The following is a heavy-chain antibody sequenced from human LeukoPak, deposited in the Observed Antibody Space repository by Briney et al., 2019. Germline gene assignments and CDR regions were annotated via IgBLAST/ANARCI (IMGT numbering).Heavy chain of an antibody. V-gene: IGHV1-2*02. CDR2: INPNSGGT. Sequence: ASVKVSCKASGYTFTGYYMHWVRQARGQGLEWMGWINPNSGGTNYAQKFQGRVTMTRDTSISTAYMELSRLRSDDTAVYYCARDDVAAAVTAFDIWGQGTMVTVSS. CDR1: GYTFTGYY. CDR3: ARDDVAAAVTAFDI. J-gene: IGHJ3*02. D-gene: IGHD6-13*01.